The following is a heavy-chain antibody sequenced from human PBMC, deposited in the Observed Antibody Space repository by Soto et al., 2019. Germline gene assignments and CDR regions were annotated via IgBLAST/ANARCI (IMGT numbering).Heavy chain of an antibody. CDR1: GGSITSNRHY. J-gene: IGHJ4*02. CDR3: ARSSIVPRLLMYPFDY. Sequence: PSETLSLTCIVSGGSITSNRHYWGWIRQPQGKGLESIGNFYYDGNTYYNPSLKSRVTLSLDTSKNQFSLRLNFVTAADSSVYYCARSSIVPRLLMYPFDYWGQGTLVTVSS. CDR2: FYYDGNT. V-gene: IGHV4-39*01. D-gene: IGHD2-8*01.